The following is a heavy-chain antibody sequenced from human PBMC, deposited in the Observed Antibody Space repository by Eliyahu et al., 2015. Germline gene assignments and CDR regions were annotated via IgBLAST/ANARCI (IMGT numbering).Heavy chain of an antibody. Sequence: QVQLQESGPGLXKPSETLXLTCTVXGGSXSSYXWSWIRQPPGKGLEWIGYIYYSGSTNYHPSLKSRVTISVDTSKNQFSLKLSSVTAADTAVYYCASMINCGGDCYPNLAAFDIWGQGTMVTVSS. CDR3: ASMINCGGDCYPNLAAFDI. CDR2: IYYSGST. V-gene: IGHV4-59*01. D-gene: IGHD2-21*02. J-gene: IGHJ3*02. CDR1: GGSXSSYX.